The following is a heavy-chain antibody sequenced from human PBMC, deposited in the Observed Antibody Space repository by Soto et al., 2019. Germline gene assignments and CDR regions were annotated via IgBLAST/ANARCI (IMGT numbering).Heavy chain of an antibody. CDR3: SRGILV. Sequence: SETLSLTCTVSGGSISSSRYYWGWIRQPPGKGLEWIGSIYYSGSTSYNPSLKSRVTISVDTSKNQFSLKLTSVTAADTAVYYCSRGILVWGQGALVTVSS. CDR1: GGSISSSRYY. CDR2: IYYSGST. J-gene: IGHJ4*02. D-gene: IGHD5-18*01. V-gene: IGHV4-39*07.